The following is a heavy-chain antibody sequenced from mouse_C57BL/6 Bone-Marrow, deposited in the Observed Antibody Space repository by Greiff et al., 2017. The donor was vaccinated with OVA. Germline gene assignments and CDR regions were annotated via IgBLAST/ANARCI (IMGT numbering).Heavy chain of an antibody. J-gene: IGHJ4*01. Sequence: EVKLVESGGGLVKPGGSLKLSCAASGFTFSDYGMHWVRQAPEKGLAWVAYISSGSSTIYYADTVKGRFTISRDNAKNTLFLQMTSLRSEDTAMYYCARGYYAMDYWGQGTAVTVSS. CDR2: ISSGSSTI. V-gene: IGHV5-17*01. CDR3: ARGYYAMDY. CDR1: GFTFSDYG.